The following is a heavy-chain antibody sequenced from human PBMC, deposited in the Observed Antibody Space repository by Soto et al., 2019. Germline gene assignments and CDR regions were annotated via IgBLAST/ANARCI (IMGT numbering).Heavy chain of an antibody. CDR3: ARVFLDYDQYYYYYMDV. CDR2: MNPNSGNT. V-gene: IGHV1-8*01. D-gene: IGHD4-17*01. CDR1: GYTFTSYD. J-gene: IGHJ6*03. Sequence: QVQLVQSGAEVKKPGASVKVSCKASGYTFTSYDINWVRQATGQGLEWMGWMNPNSGNTGYAQKFHGRVTMTRNTSISTAYMELSSLRSEDTAVYYGARVFLDYDQYYYYYMDVWGRGTTVTVSS.